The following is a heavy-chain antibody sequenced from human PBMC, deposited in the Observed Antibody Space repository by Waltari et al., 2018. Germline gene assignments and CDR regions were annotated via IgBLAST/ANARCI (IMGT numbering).Heavy chain of an antibody. V-gene: IGHV1-69*01. CDR3: ATDTSPPY. D-gene: IGHD2-2*01. CDR2: IIPKIGAS. Sequence: QVQLVQSGAEVKKPGSSVTVSCKASGGTFGRFAISWVRQAAGEGLEWMGGIIPKIGASNYAQKFQGRVTITADESTRIAYMEVSSLSFEDTAVYFCATDTSPPYWRQGTLVIVSS. CDR1: GGTFGRFA. J-gene: IGHJ4*02.